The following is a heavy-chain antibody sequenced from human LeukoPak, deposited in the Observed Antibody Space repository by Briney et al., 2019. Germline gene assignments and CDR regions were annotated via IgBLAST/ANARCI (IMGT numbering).Heavy chain of an antibody. D-gene: IGHD2-8*01. CDR2: IDSSSYYI. J-gene: IGHJ6*03. CDR3: ARIPGYCTHTRCLSYMDV. CDR1: GFTFSTYS. Sequence: GGSLRLSCVASGFTFSTYSMNWFRQAPGKGLEWVSDIDSSSYYIYYADSVKGRFTISRDNAKNSLYLQMNSLRAEDTAVYYCARIPGYCTHTRCLSYMDVWGKGTTVTVSS. V-gene: IGHV3-21*01.